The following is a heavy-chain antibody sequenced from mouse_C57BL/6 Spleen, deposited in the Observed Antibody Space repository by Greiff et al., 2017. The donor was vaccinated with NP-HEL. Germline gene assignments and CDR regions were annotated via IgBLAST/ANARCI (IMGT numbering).Heavy chain of an antibody. CDR1: GFTFSSYG. Sequence: EVHLVESGGDLVKPGGSLKLSCAASGFTFSSYGMSWVRQTPDKRLEWVATISSGGSYTYYPDSVKGRFTISRDNAKNTLYLQMSSLKSEDTAMYYCAIEGQGSNYEAWFAYWGQGALVTVSA. D-gene: IGHD2-5*01. V-gene: IGHV5-6*01. CDR3: AIEGQGSNYEAWFAY. J-gene: IGHJ3*01. CDR2: ISSGGSYT.